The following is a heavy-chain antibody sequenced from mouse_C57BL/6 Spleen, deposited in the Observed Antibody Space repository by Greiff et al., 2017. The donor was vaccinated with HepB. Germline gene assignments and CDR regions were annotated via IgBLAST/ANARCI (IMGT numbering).Heavy chain of an antibody. Sequence: VQLQQSGPELVKPGASVKISCKASGYSFTGYYMNWVKQSPEKSLEWIGEINPSTGGTTYNQKFKAKVTLTVDKSSSTAYMQLKSLTSEDSAVYYCARTGSNYDFDYWGQGTTLTVSS. J-gene: IGHJ2*01. D-gene: IGHD2-5*01. CDR2: INPSTGGT. V-gene: IGHV1-42*01. CDR3: ARTGSNYDFDY. CDR1: GYSFTGYY.